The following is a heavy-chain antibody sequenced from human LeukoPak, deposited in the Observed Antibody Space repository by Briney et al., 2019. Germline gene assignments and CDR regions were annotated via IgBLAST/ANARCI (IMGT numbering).Heavy chain of an antibody. Sequence: GGSLRLSCAASGFTFSSYGMHWVRQAPGKGLEWVAVIWYGGSNKYYADSVKGRFTISRDNSKNTLYLQMNSLKTEDTAVYYCTRAINWGYEEDFDYWGQGTLVTVSS. CDR1: GFTFSSYG. CDR3: TRAINWGYEEDFDY. J-gene: IGHJ4*02. CDR2: IWYGGSNK. D-gene: IGHD7-27*01. V-gene: IGHV3-33*08.